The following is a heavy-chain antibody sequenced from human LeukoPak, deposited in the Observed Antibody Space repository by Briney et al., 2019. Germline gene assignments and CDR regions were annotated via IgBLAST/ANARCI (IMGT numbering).Heavy chain of an antibody. V-gene: IGHV5-51*01. CDR2: INPGDSDT. CDR3: ARRIGSGWYDY. D-gene: IGHD6-19*01. Sequence: GESLKISCKASGYSFTSYWIGWVRQMPGKGLEWLGFINPGDSDTRYSASFQGQVTISADKSISTANLQLSSLKASDTAMYYCARRIGSGWYDYWGQGTLVNVSS. J-gene: IGHJ4*02. CDR1: GYSFTSYW.